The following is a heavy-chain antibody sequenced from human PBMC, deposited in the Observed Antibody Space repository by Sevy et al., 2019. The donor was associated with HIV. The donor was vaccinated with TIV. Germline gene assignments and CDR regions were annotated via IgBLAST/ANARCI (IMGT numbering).Heavy chain of an antibody. V-gene: IGHV3-21*01. CDR2: ISTSSNDI. J-gene: IGHJ6*02. CDR1: GFTLSSHN. CDR3: ARVVEYCGGGTCFPGYYYGMDV. Sequence: GGSLRLSCVASGFTLSSHNMNWVRQAAGKGLEWVSSISTSSNDIYYADSVRGRFTISRDNARNSLYLQMNTLRAEDTVVYNDARVVEYCGGGTCFPGYYYGMDVWGQGTTVTVSS. D-gene: IGHD2-21*01.